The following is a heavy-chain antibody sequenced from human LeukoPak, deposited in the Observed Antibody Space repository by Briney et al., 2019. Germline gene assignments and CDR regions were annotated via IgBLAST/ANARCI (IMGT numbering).Heavy chain of an antibody. D-gene: IGHD2-15*01. V-gene: IGHV3-11*04. CDR3: ARESSGSCSGGSCPPYDY. CDR2: ISSSGSTI. J-gene: IGHJ4*02. CDR1: GFTFSDYY. Sequence: GGSLRLSCAASGFTFSDYYMSWIRQAPGKGLEWVSYISSSGSTIYYADSVKGRFTISRDNAKNSLYLQMNSLRAEDTAVYYCARESSGSCSGGSCPPYDYWGQGTLVTVSS.